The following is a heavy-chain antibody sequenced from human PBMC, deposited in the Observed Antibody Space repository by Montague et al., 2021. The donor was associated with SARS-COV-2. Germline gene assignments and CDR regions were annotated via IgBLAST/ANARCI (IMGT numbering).Heavy chain of an antibody. CDR3: ARLTAGYCSGGSYYWGRGCDS. Sequence: TLSLTCTVSGGSISSGGYYWSWIRQHPGKGLEWIGYIYYSGSTYYNPSLKSRVTISVDTSKNQFSLKLSSVTAADAAVYYCARLTAGYCSGGSYYWGRGCDSWGQGTLVTVSS. V-gene: IGHV4-31*03. CDR1: GGSISSGGYY. J-gene: IGHJ4*02. D-gene: IGHD2-15*01. CDR2: IYYSGST.